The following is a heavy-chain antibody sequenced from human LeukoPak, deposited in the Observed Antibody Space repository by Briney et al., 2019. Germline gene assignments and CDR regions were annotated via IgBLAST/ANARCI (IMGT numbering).Heavy chain of an antibody. CDR2: ISSSSSYI. CDR1: GFTFSSYS. D-gene: IGHD3-22*01. CDR3: ARDLYRIVVVPHYFDY. J-gene: IGHJ4*02. Sequence: GGSLRLSCAASGFTFSSYSMNWVRQAPGKGLEWVSSISSSSSYIYYADSVKGRFTISRDNAKNSLYLQMNSLRAEDTAVYYCARDLYRIVVVPHYFDYWGQGTLVTVSS. V-gene: IGHV3-21*01.